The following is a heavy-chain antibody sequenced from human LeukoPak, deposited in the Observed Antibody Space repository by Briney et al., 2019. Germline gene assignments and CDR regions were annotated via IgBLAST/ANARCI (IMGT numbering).Heavy chain of an antibody. Sequence: GGSLRLSCAASGFTFSSYAMSWVRQAPGKGLEWVSAISGSGGSTYYADSVKGRFTISRDNSKNTLYLQMTSLRAEDTAVYYCAKSYERYQLLLGYWGQGALVTVSS. J-gene: IGHJ4*02. D-gene: IGHD2-2*01. V-gene: IGHV3-23*01. CDR3: AKSYERYQLLLGY. CDR1: GFTFSSYA. CDR2: ISGSGGST.